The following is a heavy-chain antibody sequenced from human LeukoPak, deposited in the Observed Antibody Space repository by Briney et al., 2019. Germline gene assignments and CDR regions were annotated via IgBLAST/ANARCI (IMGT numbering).Heavy chain of an antibody. CDR2: ISGSGDTT. Sequence: GGSLRLSCAASGFTFSNYAMTCVRQAPGKGLEWVSVISGSGDTTYYADSVKGRFTISRDNSKNTLYLQMNSPRAEDTAVYYCAKGLVVGSSWSAYDYWGQGTLVTVSS. CDR1: GFTFSNYA. V-gene: IGHV3-23*01. J-gene: IGHJ4*02. CDR3: AKGLVVGSSWSAYDY. D-gene: IGHD6-13*01.